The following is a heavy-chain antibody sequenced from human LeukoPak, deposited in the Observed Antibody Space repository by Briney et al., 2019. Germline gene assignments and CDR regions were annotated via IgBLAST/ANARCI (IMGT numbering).Heavy chain of an antibody. CDR3: AHVDSSGYYLLFDY. J-gene: IGHJ4*02. CDR2: IYWDDDK. Sequence: VSGPTLANPTQTLTLTCTFSGFSLSTSGVGVGWIRQPPGKAPEWLALIYWDDDKRYSPSLKSRLTITKDTSKNQVVLTMTNMDPVDTATYYCAHVDSSGYYLLFDYWGQGTLVTVSS. CDR1: GFSLSTSGVG. V-gene: IGHV2-5*02. D-gene: IGHD3-22*01.